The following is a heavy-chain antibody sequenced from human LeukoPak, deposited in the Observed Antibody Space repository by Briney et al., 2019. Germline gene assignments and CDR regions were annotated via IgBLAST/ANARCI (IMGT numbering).Heavy chain of an antibody. CDR3: SQVEHGIRYFDWLLWGYFDY. J-gene: IGHJ4*02. CDR2: IIPIFGKA. Sequence: ASVKVSCKASGGTFSSYAISWVRQAPGQGLEWMGGIIPIFGKANYAQKFQGRVTITADKSTSTAYMELSSLRSEDTAVYYCSQVEHGIRYFDWLLWGYFDYWGQGTLVTVSS. CDR1: GGTFSSYA. D-gene: IGHD3-9*01. V-gene: IGHV1-69*06.